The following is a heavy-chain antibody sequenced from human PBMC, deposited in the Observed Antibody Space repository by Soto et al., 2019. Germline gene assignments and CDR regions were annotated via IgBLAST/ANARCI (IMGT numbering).Heavy chain of an antibody. CDR1: GFTVSTND. J-gene: IGHJ4*01. Sequence: PGGSLRLSCAASGFTVSTNDMNWVRQAPGKGLEWVSFMYSGGGTYYADSVKGRFTISRDNSRNTVYLQMNSLRAEDTAVYYCASRPTGTPSYWGQGTLVTVSS. CDR3: ASRPTGTPSY. CDR2: MYSGGGT. D-gene: IGHD3-10*01. V-gene: IGHV3-66*01.